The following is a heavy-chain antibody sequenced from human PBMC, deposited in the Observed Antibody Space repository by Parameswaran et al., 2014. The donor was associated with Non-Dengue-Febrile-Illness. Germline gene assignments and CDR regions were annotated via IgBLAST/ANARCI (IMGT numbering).Heavy chain of an antibody. CDR2: IRSKAYGGTT. V-gene: IGHV3-49*02. D-gene: IGHD3-22*01. CDR3: TSLYDSSGYYEYGPGPYFDY. Sequence: VRQAPGKGLEWVGFIRSKAYGGTTEYAASVKGRFTISRDDSKSIAYLQMNSLKTEDTAVYYCTSLYDSSGYYEYGPGPYFDYWGQGTLVTVSS. J-gene: IGHJ4*02.